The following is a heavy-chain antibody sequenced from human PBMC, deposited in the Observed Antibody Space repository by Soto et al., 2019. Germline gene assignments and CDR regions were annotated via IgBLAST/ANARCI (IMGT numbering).Heavy chain of an antibody. V-gene: IGHV3-11*01. D-gene: IGHD5-18*01. CDR3: ARGRLDSYGYDDAFDI. Sequence: QVPLVESGGGLVKPGGSLRLSCVASGFTFSDYYMSWIRQAQGKGLEWVSYISSSGSTMYYADSVKGRFTISRDNAKNSLYLQMNSLRAEDTAVYYCARGRLDSYGYDDAFDIWGQGTMVTVSS. J-gene: IGHJ3*02. CDR1: GFTFSDYY. CDR2: ISSSGSTM.